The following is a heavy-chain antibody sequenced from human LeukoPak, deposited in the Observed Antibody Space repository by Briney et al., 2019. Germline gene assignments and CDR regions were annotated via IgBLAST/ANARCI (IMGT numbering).Heavy chain of an antibody. J-gene: IGHJ4*02. Sequence: GGSLRLSCAAPGFTFSSYWMHWVRQAPGKGLVWVSRINTDGSSTSYADSVKGRFTISRDNAKNTLYLQMNSLRAEDTAVYYCARVAVHSSGYYPEYYFDYWGQGTLVTVSS. CDR3: ARVAVHSSGYYPEYYFDY. D-gene: IGHD3-22*01. V-gene: IGHV3-74*01. CDR1: GFTFSSYW. CDR2: INTDGSST.